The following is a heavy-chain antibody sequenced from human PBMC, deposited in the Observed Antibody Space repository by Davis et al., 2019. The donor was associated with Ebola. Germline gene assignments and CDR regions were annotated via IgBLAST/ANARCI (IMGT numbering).Heavy chain of an antibody. Sequence: ASVKVSCKASGGTFSSYAISWVRQAPGQGLEWMGIINPSGGRTSYAQKFQGRVTMTRDRSISTAYMELSRLRSDDTAVYYCARGSSDYGDYIYYYYGMDVWGQGTTVTVSS. CDR3: ARGSSDYGDYIYYYYGMDV. D-gene: IGHD4-17*01. J-gene: IGHJ6*02. V-gene: IGHV1-46*01. CDR1: GGTFSSYA. CDR2: INPSGGRT.